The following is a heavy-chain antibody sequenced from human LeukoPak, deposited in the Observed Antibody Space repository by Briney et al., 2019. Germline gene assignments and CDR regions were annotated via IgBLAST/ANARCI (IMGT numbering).Heavy chain of an antibody. V-gene: IGHV4-31*03. Sequence: SETLSLTCTVSGGSISSGGYYWSWIRQHPGQGLVWFGYIYYSGSSYYNPSLKSRVTISVDTSKNQFSLKLSSVTAADTAVYYCARSLTIGGSSSYFRYYYMDVWGKGTTVTVSS. CDR1: GGSISSGGYY. D-gene: IGHD6-6*01. CDR3: ARSLTIGGSSSYFRYYYMDV. J-gene: IGHJ6*03. CDR2: IYYSGSS.